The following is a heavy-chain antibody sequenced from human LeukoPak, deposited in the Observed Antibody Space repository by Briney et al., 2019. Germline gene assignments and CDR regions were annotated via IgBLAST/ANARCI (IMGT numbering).Heavy chain of an antibody. CDR2: IWYDGSNK. Sequence: PGGSLRLSCAASGFTFSSYGMPWVRQAPGKGLEWVAVIWYDGSNKYYADSVKGRFTISRDNSKNTLYLQMNSLRAEDTALYYCARAHGYYDILYYGMDVWGQGTTVTVSS. CDR1: GFTFSSYG. CDR3: ARAHGYYDILYYGMDV. J-gene: IGHJ6*02. D-gene: IGHD3-9*01. V-gene: IGHV3-33*01.